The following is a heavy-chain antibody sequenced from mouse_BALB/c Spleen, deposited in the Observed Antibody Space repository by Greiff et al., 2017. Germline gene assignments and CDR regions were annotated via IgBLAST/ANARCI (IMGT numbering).Heavy chain of an antibody. D-gene: IGHD1-2*01. CDR1: GYTFTSYN. Sequence: QVQLKQPGAELVKPGASVKMSCKASGYTFTSYNMHWVKQTPGQGLEWIGAIYPGNGDTSYNQKFKGKATLTADKSSSTAYMQLSSLTSEDSAVYYCFITTGAMDYWGQGTSVTVSS. V-gene: IGHV1-12*01. CDR3: FITTGAMDY. J-gene: IGHJ4*01. CDR2: IYPGNGDT.